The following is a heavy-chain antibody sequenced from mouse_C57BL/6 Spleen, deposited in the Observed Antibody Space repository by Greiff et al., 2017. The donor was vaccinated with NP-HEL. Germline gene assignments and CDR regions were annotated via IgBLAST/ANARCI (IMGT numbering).Heavy chain of an antibody. Sequence: VHLVESGAELARPGASVKMSCKASGYTFTSYTMHWVKQRPGQGLEWIGYINPSSGYTKYNQKFKDKATLTADKSSSTAYMQLSSLTSEDSAVYYCARRGYYDYDGNWYFDVWGTGTTVTVSS. CDR1: GYTFTSYT. D-gene: IGHD2-4*01. V-gene: IGHV1-4*01. J-gene: IGHJ1*03. CDR2: INPSSGYT. CDR3: ARRGYYDYDGNWYFDV.